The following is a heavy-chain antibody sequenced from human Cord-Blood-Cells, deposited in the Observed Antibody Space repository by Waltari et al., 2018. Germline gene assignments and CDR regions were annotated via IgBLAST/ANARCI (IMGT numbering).Heavy chain of an antibody. CDR3: ARDSGYCSGGSCYYDAFDI. CDR2: ISSSSSTI. J-gene: IGHJ3*02. D-gene: IGHD2-15*01. V-gene: IGHV3-48*02. CDR1: GFTFSSYS. Sequence: EVQLVVSGGGLVQPGGSLRLSCAASGFTFSSYSMNWVRQAPGKGLEWVSYISSSSSTIYYADSVKGRFTISRDNAKNSLYLQMNSLRDEDTAVYYCARDSGYCSGGSCYYDAFDIWGQGTMVTVSS.